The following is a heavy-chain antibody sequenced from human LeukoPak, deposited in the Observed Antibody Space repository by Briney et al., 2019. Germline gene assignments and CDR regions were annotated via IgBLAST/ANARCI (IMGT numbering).Heavy chain of an antibody. V-gene: IGHV4-61*02. D-gene: IGHD1-26*01. CDR2: IYTSGST. CDR3: ASGIVSGSFDY. CDR1: GGSISSGSYY. J-gene: IGHJ4*02. Sequence: SETLSLTCTVSGGSISSGSYYWSWIRQPAGMGLEWIGRIYTSGSTNYNPSLKSRVTISVDTSKNQFSLKLSSVTAADTAVYYCASGIVSGSFDYWGQGTLVTVSS.